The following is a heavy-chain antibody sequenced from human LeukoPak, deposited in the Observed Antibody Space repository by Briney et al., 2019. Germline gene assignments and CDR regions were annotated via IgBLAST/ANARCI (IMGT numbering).Heavy chain of an antibody. J-gene: IGHJ5*02. D-gene: IGHD3-10*01. CDR3: ARDRFGELFRLRGWFDP. CDR2: INPNSGGT. V-gene: IGHV1-2*02. CDR1: GYTFTGYY. Sequence: GASVKVSCKASGYTFTGYYMHWVRQAPGQGLEWMGWINPNSGGTNYAQKFQGRVTMTRDTSISTAYMELSRLRSDDTAVYYCARDRFGELFRLRGWFDPWGQGTLVTVSS.